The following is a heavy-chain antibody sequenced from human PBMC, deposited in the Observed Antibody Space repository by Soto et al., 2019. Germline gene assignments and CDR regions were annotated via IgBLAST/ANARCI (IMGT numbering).Heavy chain of an antibody. V-gene: IGHV1-2*02. CDR1: GYPFTGYY. CDR2: VSPKTGET. CDR3: ARRPMWRQVAQDYGMDV. Sequence: QVQLVQSGSEVKKPGASVTVSCKASGYPFTGYYIHWVRQAPGQGPEWMGWVSPKTGETNYVQKFQGRATMTPETSTSTAYLELTRLRSDDTAVYYCARRPMWRQVAQDYGMDVWGPGTTVTVS. J-gene: IGHJ6*02. D-gene: IGHD2-15*01.